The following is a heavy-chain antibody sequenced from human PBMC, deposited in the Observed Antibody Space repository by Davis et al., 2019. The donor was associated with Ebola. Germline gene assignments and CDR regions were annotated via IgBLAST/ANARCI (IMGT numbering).Heavy chain of an antibody. CDR2: IYHSGST. D-gene: IGHD1-1*01. CDR3: ARASWLGTGAYE. J-gene: IGHJ4*02. V-gene: IGHV4-30-2*01. CDR1: GGSISSSSYS. Sequence: SETLSLTCTVSGGSISSSSYSWSWIRQPPGKGLEWIGYIYHSGSTYYNPSLKSRVTISVDRSKNQFSLKLSSVTAADTAVYYCARASWLGTGAYEWGQGTLVTVSS.